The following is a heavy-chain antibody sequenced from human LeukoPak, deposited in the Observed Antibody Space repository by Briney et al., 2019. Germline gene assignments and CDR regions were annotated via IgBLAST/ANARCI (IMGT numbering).Heavy chain of an antibody. Sequence: PGGSLRLSCVASGFTFTGYSINWVRHAPGKGLEWVSYISRDSSNIYYADSVKGRFTISRDNAKNSLYLQVNSLRDEDTAVYYCARESYWGSGLKGFDSWGQGTLVTVSS. CDR1: GFTFTGYS. CDR2: ISRDSSNI. V-gene: IGHV3-48*02. J-gene: IGHJ4*02. D-gene: IGHD7-27*01. CDR3: ARESYWGSGLKGFDS.